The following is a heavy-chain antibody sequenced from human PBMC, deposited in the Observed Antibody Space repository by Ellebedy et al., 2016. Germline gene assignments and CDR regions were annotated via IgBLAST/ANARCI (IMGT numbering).Heavy chain of an antibody. V-gene: IGHV1-18*04. CDR1: GYTFTNYG. D-gene: IGHD1-26*01. J-gene: IGHJ6*02. CDR3: ARPIVGATGGGDYCYDGMDV. Sequence: ASVKVSCXASGYTFTNYGISWVRQAPGQGLEWMGWISGYTGNTNYAQKFQGRVTMTTDTSTSTAYMELRSLRSDDAAVYFCARPIVGATGGGDYCYDGMDVWGQGTTVTVSS. CDR2: ISGYTGNT.